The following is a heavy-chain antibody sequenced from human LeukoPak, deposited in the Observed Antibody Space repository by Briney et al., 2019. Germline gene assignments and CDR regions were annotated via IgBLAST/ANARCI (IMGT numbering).Heavy chain of an antibody. J-gene: IGHJ4*02. V-gene: IGHV3-23*01. D-gene: IGHD4-17*01. CDR2: ISGSGGST. CDR3: AKGYTVTYYFDY. Sequence: PGGSLRLSCAASGFTFSSYAMSWVRQAPGKGLDWDSAISGSGGSTYYADSVKGRFTISRDNSKNTLYLQMNSLRAEDTAVYYCAKGYTVTYYFDYWGQGTLVTVSS. CDR1: GFTFSSYA.